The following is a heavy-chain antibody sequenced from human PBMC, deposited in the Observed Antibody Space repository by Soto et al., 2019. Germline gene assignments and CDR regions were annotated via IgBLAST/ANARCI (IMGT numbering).Heavy chain of an antibody. D-gene: IGHD4-17*01. Sequence: SVKVSCKASGGTFSSYTISWVRQAPGQGLEWMGRIIPILGIANYAQKFQGRVTITADKSTSTAYMELSSLRSEDTAVYYCARARGSTGGWYFDLWGRGTLVTVSS. CDR2: IIPILGIA. J-gene: IGHJ2*01. V-gene: IGHV1-69*02. CDR3: ARARGSTGGWYFDL. CDR1: GGTFSSYT.